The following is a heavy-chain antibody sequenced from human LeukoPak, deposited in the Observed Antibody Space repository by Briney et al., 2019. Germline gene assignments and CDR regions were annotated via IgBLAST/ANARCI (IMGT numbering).Heavy chain of an antibody. CDR3: SAQGGRQQASSFDY. J-gene: IGHJ4*02. Sequence: QPGRSLRLSCAASGFTFSSYAMHWVRQAPGKGLEWVAVISYDGSNKYYADSVKGRFTISRDNSKNTLYLQMNSLRAEDTAVYYCSAQGGRQQASSFDYWGQGTLVTVSS. CDR2: ISYDGSNK. CDR1: GFTFSSYA. D-gene: IGHD3-16*01. V-gene: IGHV3-30*01.